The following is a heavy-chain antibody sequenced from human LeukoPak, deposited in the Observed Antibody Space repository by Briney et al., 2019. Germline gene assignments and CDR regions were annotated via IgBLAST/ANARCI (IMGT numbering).Heavy chain of an antibody. D-gene: IGHD2-8*01. CDR3: TTQWWGTGDAFDI. Sequence: GGSLRLSCVASGFTFSSYSMSWVRQAPGKGLEWVSTISGSGVSTYYADSVKGRFTISRDTSKNTLYLQMNSLRAEDTAVYYCTTQWWGTGDAFDIWGQGTVVTFSS. CDR1: GFTFSSYS. CDR2: ISGSGVST. V-gene: IGHV3-23*01. J-gene: IGHJ3*02.